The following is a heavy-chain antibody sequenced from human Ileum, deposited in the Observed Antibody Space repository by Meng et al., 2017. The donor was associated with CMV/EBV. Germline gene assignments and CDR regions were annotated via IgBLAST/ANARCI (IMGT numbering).Heavy chain of an antibody. J-gene: IGHJ4*02. CDR2: ISTYNGNT. Sequence: CKASGYPFTDYHINWVRQAPGQGLEWMGWISTYNGNTNYAQKLQGRVTMTTDTSTTTAYMELRSLTSDDTAVYYCARDGLGATHFDYWGQGTLVTVS. V-gene: IGHV1-18*01. CDR3: ARDGLGATHFDY. CDR1: GYPFTDYH. D-gene: IGHD1-26*01.